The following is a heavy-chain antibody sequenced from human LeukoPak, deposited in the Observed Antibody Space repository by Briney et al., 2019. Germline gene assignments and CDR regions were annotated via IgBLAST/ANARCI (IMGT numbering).Heavy chain of an antibody. Sequence: GGSLRLSCAASGFTFSSYAMTWVRQAPGKGLEWVSAISGSGGSTYYADPVKGRFSISRDSSKNTLYPQMNSLRAEDTAVYYCAKAPPDSYYYYYGMDVWGQGTTVTVSS. CDR2: ISGSGGST. CDR1: GFTFSSYA. J-gene: IGHJ6*02. V-gene: IGHV3-23*01. D-gene: IGHD5-18*01. CDR3: AKAPPDSYYYYYGMDV.